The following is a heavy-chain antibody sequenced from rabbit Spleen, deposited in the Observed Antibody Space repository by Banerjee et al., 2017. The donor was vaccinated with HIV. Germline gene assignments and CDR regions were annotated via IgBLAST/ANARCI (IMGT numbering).Heavy chain of an antibody. J-gene: IGHJ4*01. Sequence: QEQLEESGGDLVKPEGSLTLTCTASGFSFSSSYWICWVRQAPGKGLEWIACIAAGGSGSTYYASWVNGRFTISSHNAQNTLYLQLNSLTAADTATYFCARDQAGYAGYGYTWGLWGPGTLVTVS. D-gene: IGHD6-1*01. V-gene: IGHV1S45*01. CDR1: GFSFSSSYW. CDR2: IAAGGSGST. CDR3: ARDQAGYAGYGYTWGL.